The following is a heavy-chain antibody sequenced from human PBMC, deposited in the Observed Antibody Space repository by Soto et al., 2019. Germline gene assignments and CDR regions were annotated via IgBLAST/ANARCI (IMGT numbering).Heavy chain of an antibody. CDR2: TYYSGST. J-gene: IGHJ4*02. CDR3: ARDKRDNWNYRFDY. Sequence: SETLSLTCTVSGGSISSYYWSWIRQPPGKGLEWIGYTYYSGSTNYNPSLKSRVTISVDTSKNQFSLKLSSVTAADTAVYYCARDKRDNWNYRFDYWGQGTLVTVSS. CDR1: GGSISSYY. V-gene: IGHV4-59*01. D-gene: IGHD1-7*01.